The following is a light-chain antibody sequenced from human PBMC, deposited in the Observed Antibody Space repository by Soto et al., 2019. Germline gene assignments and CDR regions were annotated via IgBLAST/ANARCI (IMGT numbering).Light chain of an antibody. Sequence: EIVMTQSPGTVSVFPGETVTLSCRASQSVSGYLDWFHQKTGQAPRLVLLRIFTRAIGVPARFSGSGSETDFTLTISGLQSEDSGVYDWLQHDSWPWTFGQGTKVEIK. CDR2: RIF. CDR3: LQHDSWPWT. V-gene: IGKV3-15*01. J-gene: IGKJ1*01. CDR1: QSVSGY.